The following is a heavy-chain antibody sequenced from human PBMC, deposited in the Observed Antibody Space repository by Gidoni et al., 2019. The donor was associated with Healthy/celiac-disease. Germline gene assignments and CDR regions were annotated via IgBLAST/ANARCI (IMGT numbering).Heavy chain of an antibody. CDR3: ARDTGYCSSTSCYDHDAFDI. V-gene: IGHV3-48*02. CDR1: GFTFSRYS. CDR2: ISSSSSTI. D-gene: IGHD2-2*03. Sequence: EVQLVESGGGLVQPGGSLRLSCAASGFTFSRYSMNWVRQAPGKGLEWVSYISSSSSTIYYADSVKGRFTISRDNAKNSLYLQMNSLRDEDTAVYYCARDTGYCSSTSCYDHDAFDIWGQGTMVTVSS. J-gene: IGHJ3*02.